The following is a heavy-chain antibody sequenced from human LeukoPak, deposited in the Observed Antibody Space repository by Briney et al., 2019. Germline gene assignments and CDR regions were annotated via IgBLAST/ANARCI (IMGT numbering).Heavy chain of an antibody. CDR2: ISGSGDST. Sequence: PGGSLRLSCAASGFTFSNYAMTWVRQAPGKGLEWVSSISGSGDSTYYADSVKGRFTISRDNSRRTLYLQMNNLRAEDTAVYYCAKDLWKYQLRTLDYWGQGTLVTVSS. CDR1: GFTFSNYA. CDR3: AKDLWKYQLRTLDY. V-gene: IGHV3-23*01. D-gene: IGHD2-2*01. J-gene: IGHJ4*02.